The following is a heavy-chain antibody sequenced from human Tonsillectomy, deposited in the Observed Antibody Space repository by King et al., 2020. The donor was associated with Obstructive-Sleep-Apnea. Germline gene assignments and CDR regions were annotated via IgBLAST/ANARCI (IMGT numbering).Heavy chain of an antibody. Sequence: VQLQESGPGLVKPAQTLSLTCTVSGVSLDTSGYYWRWVRQHPGKGLEWIGYSYYTGSTYYNPSLKSRLTMSVDTSKNQVSLRLSSMTAADTAVYYCARGLGSGGDYWGQGTLVTVSS. CDR1: GVSLDTSGYY. CDR2: SYYTGST. V-gene: IGHV4-31*03. J-gene: IGHJ4*02. CDR3: ARGLGSGGDY. D-gene: IGHD3-10*01.